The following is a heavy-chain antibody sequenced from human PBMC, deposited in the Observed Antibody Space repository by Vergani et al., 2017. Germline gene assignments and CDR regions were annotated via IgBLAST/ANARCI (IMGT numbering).Heavy chain of an antibody. CDR3: AKEGRSGITPFVAD. CDR1: GFTFSSDA. Sequence: EGQLMESGGGLVQPGGSLRLSCAASGFTFSSDAMSWVRQAPGKGLEWVSAINRGSTTYYADSVKGRFTISRDNSKNTVFLQMNSLRAEDTAVYYCAKEGRSGITPFVADWGQGTLVTVSS. J-gene: IGHJ4*02. CDR2: INRGSTT. V-gene: IGHV3-23*01. D-gene: IGHD1-14*01.